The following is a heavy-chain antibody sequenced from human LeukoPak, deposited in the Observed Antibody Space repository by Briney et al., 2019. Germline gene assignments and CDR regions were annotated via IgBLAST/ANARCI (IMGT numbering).Heavy chain of an antibody. D-gene: IGHD5-24*01. V-gene: IGHV3-74*01. CDR3: AREGRDGYNLDY. Sequence: GGSLRLSCAASGFTFSSYWMHWVRQAPGKGLVWVSRINSVGSSTSYADSVKGRFTISRDNAKNTLYLQMNSLRAEDTAVYYCAREGRDGYNLDYWGQGTLVTVSS. CDR2: INSVGSST. J-gene: IGHJ4*02. CDR1: GFTFSSYW.